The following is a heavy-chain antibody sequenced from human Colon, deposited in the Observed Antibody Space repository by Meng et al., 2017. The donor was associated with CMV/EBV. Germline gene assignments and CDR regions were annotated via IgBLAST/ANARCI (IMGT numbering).Heavy chain of an antibody. CDR2: IYYSGTT. CDR1: GASISSMIYY. Sequence: SETLSLTCNVSGASISSMIYYWGWIRQSPGKGLEWIGSIYYSGTTYHSPSFKSRVTLSIDTSKNQFSRSLRSVSVADTAVYYCARSSGYKAFLDYWGLGMQVTVSS. CDR3: ARSSGYKAFLDY. J-gene: IGHJ4*02. V-gene: IGHV4-39*07. D-gene: IGHD5-12*01.